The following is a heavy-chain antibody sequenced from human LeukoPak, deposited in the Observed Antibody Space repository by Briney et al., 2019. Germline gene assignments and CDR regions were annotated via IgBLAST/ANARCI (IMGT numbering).Heavy chain of an antibody. CDR3: ATNYYGSGSYHHYYYYMDV. V-gene: IGHV1-46*01. CDR2: INPSGGST. D-gene: IGHD3-10*01. Sequence: GASVKVSCKASGYTFTSYYMHWVRQAPGQGLEWMGIINPSGGSTSYAQKFQGRVTMTRDMSTSTVYMELSSLRSEDTAVYYCATNYYGSGSYHHYYYYMDVWGKGTTVTVSS. CDR1: GYTFTSYY. J-gene: IGHJ6*03.